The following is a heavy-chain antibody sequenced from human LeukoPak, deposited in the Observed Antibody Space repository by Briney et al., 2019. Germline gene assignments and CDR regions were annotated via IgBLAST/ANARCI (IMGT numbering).Heavy chain of an antibody. CDR3: ARGPAAGIDTGHYDY. V-gene: IGHV4-34*01. CDR2: INHSGST. Sequence: SETLSLTCAVYGVSFSGYYWSWIRQPPGKGLEWIGEINHSGSTNYNPSLKSRVTISVDTSKNQFSLKLTSVTAADTAVYYCARGPAAGIDTGHYDYWGQGTLVTVSS. J-gene: IGHJ4*02. D-gene: IGHD6-13*01. CDR1: GVSFSGYY.